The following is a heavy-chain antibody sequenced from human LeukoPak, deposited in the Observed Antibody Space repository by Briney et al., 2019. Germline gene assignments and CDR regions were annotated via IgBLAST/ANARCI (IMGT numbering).Heavy chain of an antibody. Sequence: QPGGSLRLSCAASGFNFNNYGMSWVRQAPEKGLEWVSSVSISGDNTYYSDSVKGRFTISRDNSKDTLDLLMSSLRADDTAVYYCARVRAEYGSGKYGENYFDYWGQGTLVTVSS. CDR1: GFNFNNYG. D-gene: IGHD3-10*01. V-gene: IGHV3-23*01. CDR2: VSISGDNT. J-gene: IGHJ4*02. CDR3: ARVRAEYGSGKYGENYFDY.